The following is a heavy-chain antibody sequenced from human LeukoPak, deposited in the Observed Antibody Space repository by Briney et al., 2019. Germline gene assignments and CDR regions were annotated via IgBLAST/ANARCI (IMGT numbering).Heavy chain of an antibody. J-gene: IGHJ4*02. Sequence: WASVKVSCKASGYTFTSYGISWVRQAPGQGLEWMGWISAYNGNTNYAQKLQGRVTMTTDTSTSTAYMELSSLISEDTAVYYCARGRDSGSYLQVENSQPFYWGQGTLVTVSS. V-gene: IGHV1-18*01. CDR1: GYTFTSYG. CDR3: ARGRDSGSYLQVENSQPFY. CDR2: ISAYNGNT. D-gene: IGHD3-10*01.